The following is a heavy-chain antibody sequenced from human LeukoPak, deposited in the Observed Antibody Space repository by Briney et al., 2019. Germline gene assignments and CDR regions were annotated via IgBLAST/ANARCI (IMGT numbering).Heavy chain of an antibody. CDR1: GYTFTDYY. J-gene: IGHJ1*01. V-gene: IGHV1-2*02. D-gene: IGHD1-26*01. Sequence: ASVKVSCKASGYTFTDYYIHWVRQAPGQGLEWMGWINPNSGGTNYAQKFQGRVTMTRDTSINTAYMELSRLRSDDTAVYYCARRSASETYYDEYFQHWGQGTLVTVS. CDR3: ARRSASETYYDEYFQH. CDR2: INPNSGGT.